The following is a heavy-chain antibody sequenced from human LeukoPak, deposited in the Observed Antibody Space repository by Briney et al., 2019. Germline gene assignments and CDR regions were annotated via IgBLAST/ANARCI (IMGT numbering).Heavy chain of an antibody. D-gene: IGHD6-19*01. CDR3: SNGRTSSGTLQHDY. V-gene: IGHV3-48*03. J-gene: IGHJ4*02. CDR1: GFTFSSYE. CDR2: ISSSGSTI. Sequence: PGGSLRLSCAASGFTFSSYEMNWVRQAPGKGLEWVSYISSSGSTIYYADSVKGRFTISRVNAKNSLYLQTNSLRAEDTAVYYCSNGRTSSGTLQHDYWGQGTLVTVSS.